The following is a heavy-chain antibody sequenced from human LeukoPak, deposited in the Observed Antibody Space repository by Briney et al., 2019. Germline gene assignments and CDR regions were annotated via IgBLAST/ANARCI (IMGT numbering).Heavy chain of an antibody. Sequence: GASGKVSCKVSGYTLTELSTHWVRQAPGKGLEWLGGFDPEDGETIYAQKFQGRVTMTEDTSTDTAYMELRSLTSDDTALYYCARAGAAVTMFFDFWGQGTLVTVSS. V-gene: IGHV1-24*01. CDR2: FDPEDGET. CDR3: ARAGAAVTMFFDF. J-gene: IGHJ4*02. CDR1: GYTLTELS. D-gene: IGHD4-17*01.